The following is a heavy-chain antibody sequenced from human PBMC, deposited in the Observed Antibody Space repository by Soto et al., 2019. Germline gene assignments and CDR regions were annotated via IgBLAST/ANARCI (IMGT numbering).Heavy chain of an antibody. Sequence: SGPTLVNPTQTLTLTCTFSGFSLSTSGAGVAWIRQSPGKALEWLAVIYWDDDKRYRPSLQSRLAITKDTSTNQVVLTLTNMDPVETGTYYCAHVTLGSLACILPTWGQGTTVTVSS. V-gene: IGHV2-5*02. CDR1: GFSLSTSGAG. D-gene: IGHD2-21*02. J-gene: IGHJ6*02. CDR3: AHVTLGSLACILPT. CDR2: IYWDDDK.